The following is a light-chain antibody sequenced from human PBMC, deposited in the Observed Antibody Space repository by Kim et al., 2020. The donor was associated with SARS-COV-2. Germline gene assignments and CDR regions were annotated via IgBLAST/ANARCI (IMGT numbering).Light chain of an antibody. V-gene: IGKV1-16*01. J-gene: IGKJ2*01. CDR2: SAS. CDR1: LGRRNY. CDR3: QQYKGYPYT. Sequence: SASLGDRVTITCRASLGRRNYLGWFQQKPGNAPTSLIYSASSLQSGVPSRFVGSGSGTDFTLTINSLQPEDFATYYCQQYKGYPYTFGQGTKLEI.